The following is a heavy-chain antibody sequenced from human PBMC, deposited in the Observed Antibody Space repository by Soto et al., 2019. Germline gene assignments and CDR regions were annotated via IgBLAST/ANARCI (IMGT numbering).Heavy chain of an antibody. CDR1: GGSVSSFH. CDR2: IYYSGST. D-gene: IGHD4-4*01. CDR3: ARHSNRNYGLYYFDY. V-gene: IGHV4-59*08. J-gene: IGHJ4*02. Sequence: PSETLSLTCTVSGGSVSSFHWSRIRQSPGKGLEWIGYIYYSGSTKYKPSLKSRVTISVDTSKNQFSLKLTSATAADTAVYYCARHSNRNYGLYYFDYWGLGALVTVSS.